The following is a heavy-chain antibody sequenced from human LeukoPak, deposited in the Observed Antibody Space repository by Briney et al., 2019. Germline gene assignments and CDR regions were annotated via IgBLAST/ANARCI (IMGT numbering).Heavy chain of an antibody. J-gene: IGHJ6*02. CDR2: ISGSGGST. CDR1: GFTFSSYA. CDR3: ARETGGYYYYGMDA. D-gene: IGHD7-27*01. Sequence: GGSLRLSCAASGFTFSSYAMSWVRQAPGKGLEWVSAISGSGGSTYYADSVKGRFTISRDNAKNSLYLQMNSLRAEDTAVYYCARETGGYYYYGMDAWGQGTTVTVSS. V-gene: IGHV3-23*01.